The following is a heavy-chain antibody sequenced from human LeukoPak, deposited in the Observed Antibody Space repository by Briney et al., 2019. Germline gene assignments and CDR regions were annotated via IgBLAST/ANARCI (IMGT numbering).Heavy chain of an antibody. Sequence: PGGSLRLSCAASGFTVSSNYMSWVRQAPGEGMEWVSVIYSGGSTYYADSVKGRFTISRDNSKNTLYLQMNSLRAEATAVYYCARSGSYFAFDYWGQGTLVTVSS. CDR2: IYSGGST. CDR1: GFTVSSNY. D-gene: IGHD1-26*01. CDR3: ARSGSYFAFDY. V-gene: IGHV3-53*01. J-gene: IGHJ4*02.